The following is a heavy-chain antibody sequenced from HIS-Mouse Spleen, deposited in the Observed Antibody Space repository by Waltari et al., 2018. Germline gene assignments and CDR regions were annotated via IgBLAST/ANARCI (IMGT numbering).Heavy chain of an antibody. CDR1: GFTFSSYW. J-gene: IGHJ4*02. D-gene: IGHD3-22*01. V-gene: IGHV3-74*01. CDR3: ARADHYYDSSAPPDY. CDR2: INSDGSST. Sequence: EVQLVESGGGLVQPGGSLRLSCAASGFTFSSYWMHWFRQAPGKGLVWVSRINSDGSSTSYADSVKGRFTISRDNAKNTLYLQMNSLRAEDTAVYYCARADHYYDSSAPPDYWGQGTLVTVSS.